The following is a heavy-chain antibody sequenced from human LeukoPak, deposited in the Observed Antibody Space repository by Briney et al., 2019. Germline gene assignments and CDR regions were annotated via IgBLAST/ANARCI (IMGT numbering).Heavy chain of an antibody. CDR1: GGSISSGSYY. CDR2: IYTSGST. CDR3: ARDRNDILTGYPENWFDP. V-gene: IGHV4-61*02. J-gene: IGHJ5*02. Sequence: SETLSLTCTVSGGSISSGSYYWSWIRQPAGKGLEWIGRIYTSGSTNYNPSLKSRVTISVDTSKNQFSLKLNSVTAADTAVYYCARDRNDILTGYPENWFDPWGQGTLVTVSS. D-gene: IGHD3-9*01.